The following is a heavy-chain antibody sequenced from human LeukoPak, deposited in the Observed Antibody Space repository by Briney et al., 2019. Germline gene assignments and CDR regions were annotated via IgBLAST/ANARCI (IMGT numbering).Heavy chain of an antibody. CDR3: ARVGEAYYFDY. CDR1: GGTFSSCA. CDR2: IIPILGIA. J-gene: IGHJ4*02. Sequence: GASVKVSCQASGGTFSSCAISWVRQAPGQGLEWMGRIIPILGIANYAQKFQGRVTITADKSTSTAYMELSSLRSEDTAVYYCARVGEAYYFDYWGQGTLVTVSS. D-gene: IGHD3-16*01. V-gene: IGHV1-69*04.